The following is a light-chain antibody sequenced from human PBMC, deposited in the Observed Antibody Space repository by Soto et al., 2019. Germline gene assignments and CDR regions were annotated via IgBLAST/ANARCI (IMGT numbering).Light chain of an antibody. Sequence: DIQMTQSPSSLSASVGDRVTITCRASQGISTYLNWYQQKPGKAPKLLIYAASSLQSGVPSRFSGSGSDTEFTLTISSLQPEDFATYSCQQSYSTTWTIGQGTKVKIK. CDR1: QGISTY. V-gene: IGKV1-39*01. CDR3: QQSYSTTWT. CDR2: AAS. J-gene: IGKJ1*01.